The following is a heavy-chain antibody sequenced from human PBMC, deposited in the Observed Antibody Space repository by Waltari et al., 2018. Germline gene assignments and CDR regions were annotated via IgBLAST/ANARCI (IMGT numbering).Heavy chain of an antibody. CDR3: ARRTVAGLDY. V-gene: IGHV4-39*01. J-gene: IGHJ4*02. Sequence: QLQLPESGPGLVKPSETLSLTCTVSGGSISSSSYYWGWIRQPPGKGLEWIGSIYYSGTTYHNPSLKSRVTIAVDTSRNQFALKLSDVTAADTAVYYCARRTVAGLDYWGQGTLVTVSS. CDR2: IYYSGTT. D-gene: IGHD6-19*01. CDR1: GGSISSSSYY.